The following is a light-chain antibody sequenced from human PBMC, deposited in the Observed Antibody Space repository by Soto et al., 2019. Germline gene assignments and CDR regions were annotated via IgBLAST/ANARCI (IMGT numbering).Light chain of an antibody. V-gene: IGKV3-20*01. CDR1: QSVSSTY. Sequence: EIVLTQSPGTLSVSPGARAPLSCRARQSVSSTYLAWSQQKPGQVPRLLIYGASSRATGIPDRFSGSGSGTDFTLTISRLEPEDFAVYYCHQYASSLWTFGQGTKVDIK. J-gene: IGKJ1*01. CDR3: HQYASSLWT. CDR2: GAS.